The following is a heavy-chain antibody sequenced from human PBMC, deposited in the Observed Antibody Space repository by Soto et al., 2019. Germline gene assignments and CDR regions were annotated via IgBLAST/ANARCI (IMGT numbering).Heavy chain of an antibody. CDR2: IYSGGSA. V-gene: IGHV3-66*04. CDR3: ARHGYSYGGGYFAY. D-gene: IGHD5-18*01. J-gene: IGHJ4*02. CDR1: GFTVSSNY. Sequence: EVQLVESGGGLVQPGGSLRLSCAASGFTVSSNYMSWVRQAPGKGLEWVSVIYSGGSAYYADSVKGRFTISRDNSKNTLYLQMNRLRAEDTAVYYCARHGYSYGGGYFAYWGQGTLVTVSS.